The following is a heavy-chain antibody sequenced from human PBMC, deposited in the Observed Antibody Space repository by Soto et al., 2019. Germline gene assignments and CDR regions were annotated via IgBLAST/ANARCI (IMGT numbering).Heavy chain of an antibody. Sequence: SETLSLTCTVSGGSISSGDYYWSWIRQPPGKGLEWIGYIYYSGSTYYNPSLKSRVTISVDTSKNQFSLKLSSVTAADTAVYYCDRDMGIVGDSSYGMDVWGQGTTVTVSS. J-gene: IGHJ6*02. CDR1: GGSISSGDYY. D-gene: IGHD1-26*01. CDR3: DRDMGIVGDSSYGMDV. CDR2: IYYSGST. V-gene: IGHV4-30-4*01.